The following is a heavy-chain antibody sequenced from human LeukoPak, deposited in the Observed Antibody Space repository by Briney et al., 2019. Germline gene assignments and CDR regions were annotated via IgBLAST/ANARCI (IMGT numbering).Heavy chain of an antibody. D-gene: IGHD3-9*01. CDR3: ARVFSRYYYYYMDV. V-gene: IGHV3-21*01. CDR1: GFTFSSYS. J-gene: IGHJ6*03. Sequence: GALRLSCAASGFTFSSYSMNWVRQAPGKGLEWVSSISSSSSYIYYADSVKGRFTISRDNAKNSLYLQMNSLRAEDTAVYYCARVFSRYYYYYMDVWGKGTTVTVSS. CDR2: ISSSSSYI.